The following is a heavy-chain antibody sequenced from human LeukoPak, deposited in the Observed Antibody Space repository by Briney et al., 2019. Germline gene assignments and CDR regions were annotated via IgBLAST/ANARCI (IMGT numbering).Heavy chain of an antibody. V-gene: IGHV3-23*01. CDR2: TSGSGGST. D-gene: IGHD6-13*01. CDR1: AFTFTSYA. J-gene: IGHJ6*02. CDR3: AKPGITAAGTVLDGMDV. Sequence: PGRSLRLSCAASAFTFTSYAMSCVRQAPGKGLGWDSSTSGSGGSTSYADYEKGRFTISRDNSKNTLYLQMNSLRAEDTAVDYCAKPGITAAGTVLDGMDVWGQGTTVTVSS.